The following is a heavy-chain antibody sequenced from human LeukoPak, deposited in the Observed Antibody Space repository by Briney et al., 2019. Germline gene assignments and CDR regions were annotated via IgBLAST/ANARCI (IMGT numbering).Heavy chain of an antibody. CDR1: GGTFSSYA. CDR3: ARAYSGSYDLDAFDI. Sequence: GSSVKVSCKASGGTFSSYAISCVRQAPGQGLEWMGRIIPIFGTANYAQKFQGRVTITTDESTSTAYMELSSLRSEDTAVYYCARAYSGSYDLDAFDIWGQGTMVTVSS. V-gene: IGHV1-69*05. D-gene: IGHD1-26*01. CDR2: IIPIFGTA. J-gene: IGHJ3*02.